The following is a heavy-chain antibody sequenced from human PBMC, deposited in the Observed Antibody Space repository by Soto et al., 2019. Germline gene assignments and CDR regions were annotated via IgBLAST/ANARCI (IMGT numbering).Heavy chain of an antibody. CDR1: GFNLNSYS. Sequence: PGGSLRLSCVASGFNLNSYSMNWVRQAPGKGLEWVAYIHRGGNTMYYADSVEGRFTFSRDTGKNSVYLQMNSLRAEDTAVYYCVRDPEALDYWGQGTLVTVSS. CDR3: VRDPEALDY. V-gene: IGHV3-48*01. J-gene: IGHJ4*02. CDR2: IHRGGNTM.